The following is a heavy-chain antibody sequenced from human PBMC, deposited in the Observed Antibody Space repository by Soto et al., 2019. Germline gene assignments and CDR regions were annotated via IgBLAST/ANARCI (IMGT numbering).Heavy chain of an antibody. CDR2: IIPISETT. CDR1: GGTFSSYA. V-gene: IGHV1-69*01. CDR3: ARSQGSSTSLEFYYYCYYGMDV. D-gene: IGHD2-2*01. Sequence: QVQLVQSGAEVKTPGSSVKVSCKASGGTFSSYAISWVRQAPGHGLEWMGGIIPISETTNYAQKFEGRVTITADESKSTAYMELSSLRSEDTAVYCCARSQGSSTSLEFYYYCYYGMDVWGQGTTVTVSS. J-gene: IGHJ6*02.